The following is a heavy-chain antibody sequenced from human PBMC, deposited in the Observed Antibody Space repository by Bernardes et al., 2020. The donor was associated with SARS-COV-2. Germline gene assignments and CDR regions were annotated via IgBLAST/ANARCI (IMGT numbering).Heavy chain of an antibody. CDR1: GFTFSNAW. D-gene: IGHD2-21*01. CDR2: IKSKTDGGTT. J-gene: IGHJ4*02. Sequence: GGSLRLSCAASGFTFSNAWMSWVRQAPGKGLEWVGRIKSKTDGGTTDYAAPVKGRFTISRDDSKNTLYLQMNSLKTEDTAVYYCTTDRFAGLLVNFDYWGQGTLVTVSS. V-gene: IGHV3-15*01. CDR3: TTDRFAGLLVNFDY.